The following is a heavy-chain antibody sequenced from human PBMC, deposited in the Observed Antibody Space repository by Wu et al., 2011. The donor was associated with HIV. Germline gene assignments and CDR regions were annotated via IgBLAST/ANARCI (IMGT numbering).Heavy chain of an antibody. Sequence: QAQLVQSGAEVKKPGSSVKVTCKASGGTFNTYAISWVRQAPGQGLEWMGGIIPIFGTANNAQKFQGRVTITTDESTSTAYMELSSLRSEDTAVYYCARGRPRDGYNYPANYWGQGTLVTVSS. CDR2: IIPIFGTA. D-gene: IGHD5-24*01. CDR3: ARGRPRDGYNYPANY. V-gene: IGHV1-69*05. J-gene: IGHJ4*02. CDR1: GGTFNTYA.